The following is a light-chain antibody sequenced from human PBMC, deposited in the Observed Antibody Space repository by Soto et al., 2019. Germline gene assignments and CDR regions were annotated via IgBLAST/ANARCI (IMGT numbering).Light chain of an antibody. J-gene: IGKJ2*03. Sequence: DIQMTQSPPTLSASVGDRVTITCRASENINGYMAWYQQKPGRAPNLLIYDASTLESGVPSRFSGSASGAEFTLTISDLQPDDLATDYCHQYYVYHSFGQGTKLEIK. CDR2: DAS. CDR1: ENINGY. CDR3: HQYYVYHS. V-gene: IGKV1-5*01.